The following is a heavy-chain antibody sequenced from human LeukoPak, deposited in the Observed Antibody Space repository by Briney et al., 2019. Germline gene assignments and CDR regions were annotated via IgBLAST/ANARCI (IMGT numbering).Heavy chain of an antibody. CDR1: GFTFSNYW. CDR3: AKDGDDFRSAEGYFDY. J-gene: IGHJ4*02. D-gene: IGHD3-3*01. Sequence: GGSLSLSCAASGFTFSNYWMSWVRQAPGKGLEWVSAISGSGGSTYYADSVKGRFTISRDNSKNTLYLQMNSLRAEDTAVYYCAKDGDDFRSAEGYFDYWGQGTLVTVSS. V-gene: IGHV3-23*01. CDR2: ISGSGGST.